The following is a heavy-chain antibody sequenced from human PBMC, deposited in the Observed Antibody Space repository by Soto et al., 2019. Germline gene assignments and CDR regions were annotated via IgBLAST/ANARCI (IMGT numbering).Heavy chain of an antibody. CDR3: AHCLGSSWYGSYDY. J-gene: IGHJ4*02. V-gene: IGHV3-53*01. Sequence: GGSLGLSCSVSGFTVSTNYMSWVRQAPGKGLEWVSAIYSGGKTYYADSVKGRFTISRDNSKNILYLQMNSLRAEDTAVYYCAHCLGSSWYGSYDYWGQGTLVTGSS. CDR2: IYSGGKT. D-gene: IGHD6-13*01. CDR1: GFTVSTNY.